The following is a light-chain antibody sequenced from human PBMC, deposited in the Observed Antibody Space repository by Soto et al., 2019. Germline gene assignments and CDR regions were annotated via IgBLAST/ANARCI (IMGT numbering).Light chain of an antibody. J-gene: IGLJ2*01. V-gene: IGLV2-14*01. CDR2: DVS. Sequence: QSVLTQPPSVSGSPGQSITISCTGTSSDVGGYNYVSWYQQHPGEAPKLMIYDVSNRPSGVSNRFSASKSGNTASLTISGLQAEDEGDYYCSSFTSSSTRVFGGGTKLTVL. CDR3: SSFTSSSTRV. CDR1: SSDVGGYNY.